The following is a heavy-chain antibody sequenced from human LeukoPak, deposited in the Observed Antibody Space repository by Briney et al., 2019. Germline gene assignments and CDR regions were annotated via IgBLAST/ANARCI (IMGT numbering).Heavy chain of an antibody. D-gene: IGHD6-6*01. CDR2: ITPSGGI. V-gene: IGHV1-46*01. CDR1: GYTFSNYD. J-gene: IGHJ4*02. CDR3: ARVDSRSPHELDY. Sequence: ASVKVSCKASGYTFSNYDMNWVRQAPGQGLEWMGMITPSGGISYGQNFQGRVTMTRDMSTNTVYMELSSLRSEDTAVYYCARVDSRSPHELDYWGQGTLVTVSS.